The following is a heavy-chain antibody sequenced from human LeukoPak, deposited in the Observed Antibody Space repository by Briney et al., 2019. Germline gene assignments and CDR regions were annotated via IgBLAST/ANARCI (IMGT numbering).Heavy chain of an antibody. CDR2: IIPIFGTA. CDR3: ASGPLSRYSSSSENTTDY. D-gene: IGHD6-6*01. Sequence: ASVKVSRKASGGTFSSYAISWVRQAPGQGLECMGGIIPIFGTANYAQKFQGRVTITADESTSTAYMELSSLRSEDTAVYYCASGPLSRYSSSSENTTDYWGQGTLVTVSS. J-gene: IGHJ4*02. V-gene: IGHV1-69*13. CDR1: GGTFSSYA.